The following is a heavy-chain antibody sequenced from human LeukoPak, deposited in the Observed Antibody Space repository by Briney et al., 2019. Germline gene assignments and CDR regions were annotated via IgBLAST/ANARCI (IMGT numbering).Heavy chain of an antibody. V-gene: IGHV3-23*01. J-gene: IGHJ4*02. CDR3: ARAKPYSSSWYWDY. Sequence: GGSLRLSCAASGFTFSSYAMSWVRQAPGKGLEWVSAISGSGGSTYYADSVKGRFTISRDNSKNTLYLQMNSLRAEDTAVYYCARAKPYSSSWYWDYWGQGTLVTVSS. CDR2: ISGSGGST. D-gene: IGHD6-13*01. CDR1: GFTFSSYA.